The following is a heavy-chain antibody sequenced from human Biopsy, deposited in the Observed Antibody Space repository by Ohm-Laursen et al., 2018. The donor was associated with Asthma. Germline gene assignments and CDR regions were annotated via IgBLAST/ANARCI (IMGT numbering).Heavy chain of an antibody. CDR1: GGSINIGDYY. D-gene: IGHD6-6*01. J-gene: IGHJ4*02. CDR3: ARGGWGQLGLGY. V-gene: IGHV4-61*08. Sequence: PPGTLSLTCTVSGGSINIGDYYWSWIRQHPVKVLEWIGYIYYSGSTNYNPSLKSRVTISVGTSKNQFSLKLSSVTAADTAVYYCARGGWGQLGLGYWGQGTLVTVSS. CDR2: IYYSGST.